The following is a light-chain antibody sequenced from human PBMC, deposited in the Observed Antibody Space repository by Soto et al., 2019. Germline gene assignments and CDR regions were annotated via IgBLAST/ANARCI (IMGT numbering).Light chain of an antibody. CDR3: QQSNSYPFT. CDR1: KTMRSW. V-gene: IGKV1-5*03. CDR2: KAS. Sequence: DIQMTQSPSSLSASIEDRVTITSPASKTMRSWLAWYRQDPGKAASLLIYKASSLDSGVPSRFSCSESGTIFTLTIVSLQPDDFATYCCQQSNSYPFTCGQGTRL. J-gene: IGKJ5*01.